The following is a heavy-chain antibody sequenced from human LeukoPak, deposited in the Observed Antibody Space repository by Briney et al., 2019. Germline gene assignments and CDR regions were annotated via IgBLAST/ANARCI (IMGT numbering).Heavy chain of an antibody. CDR3: AKDMQTWPRFPDY. CDR2: INDNGSTR. D-gene: IGHD5-12*01. J-gene: IGHJ4*02. CDR1: RFTFSNYA. Sequence: GGSLRLSCAASRFTFSNYAMSWVRQAPGKGLEWVSGINDNGSTRFYAASVKGRFTSSRDNPKNTLYLQMNGLRVEDTAVYYCAKDMQTWPRFPDYWGQGTLLTVSS. V-gene: IGHV3-23*01.